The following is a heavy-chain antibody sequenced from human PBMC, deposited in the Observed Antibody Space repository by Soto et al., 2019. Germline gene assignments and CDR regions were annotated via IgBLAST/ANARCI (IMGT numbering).Heavy chain of an antibody. J-gene: IGHJ5*02. CDR1: GYTFTSYA. CDR2: INAGNGNT. D-gene: IGHD4-17*01. CDR3: ARGMFYGDYVSWFDP. Sequence: ASVKVSCKASGYTFTSYAMHWVRQAPGQRLEWMGWINAGNGNTKYSQKFQGRVTITRDTSASTAYMELSSLRSEDTAVYYCARGMFYGDYVSWFDPWGQGTLVTVSS. V-gene: IGHV1-3*01.